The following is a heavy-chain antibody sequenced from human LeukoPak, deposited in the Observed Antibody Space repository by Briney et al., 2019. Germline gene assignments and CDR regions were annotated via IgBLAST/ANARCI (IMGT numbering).Heavy chain of an antibody. J-gene: IGHJ4*02. Sequence: GASVKVSCKASGYTFTSYGISWVRQAPGQGLERMGWISADNGNTNYAQKLQGRVAMTTDTSTSTAYMELRSLRSDDTAVYYCARDELLPPYYFDYWGQGTLVTVSS. CDR3: ARDELLPPYYFDY. D-gene: IGHD3-10*01. CDR1: GYTFTSYG. V-gene: IGHV1-18*01. CDR2: ISADNGNT.